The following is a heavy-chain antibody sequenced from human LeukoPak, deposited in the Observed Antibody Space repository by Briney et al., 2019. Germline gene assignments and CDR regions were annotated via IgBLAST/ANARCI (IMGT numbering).Heavy chain of an antibody. CDR3: ARDGYLPTFLFGAFDI. D-gene: IGHD3-16*01. CDR1: GFTFTNNF. CDR2: ISSSSSYI. Sequence: PGGSLRLSCAASGFTFTNNFMSWVRQVPGKGLEWVSSISSSSSYIYYADSVKGRFTISRDNAKSSLYLQMNSLRAEDTAVYYCARDGYLPTFLFGAFDIWGQGTMVTVSS. V-gene: IGHV3-21*01. J-gene: IGHJ3*02.